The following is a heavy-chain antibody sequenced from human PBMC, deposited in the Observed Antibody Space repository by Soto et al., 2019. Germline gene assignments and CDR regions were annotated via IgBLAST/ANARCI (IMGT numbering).Heavy chain of an antibody. CDR2: IYPGDSAT. V-gene: IGHV5-51*03. CDR1: GYRFTNYW. Sequence: EVQLEQSGAEMKKPGESLKISCKGSGYRFTNYWIGWVRQMPGKGLEWTGLIYPGDSATRYSPSFQGQVTISADKSISTEYMQWRSLKASDTAVYYCALVVRGVMTEAYYFDYWGQGTLVTVSS. J-gene: IGHJ4*02. CDR3: ALVVRGVMTEAYYFDY. D-gene: IGHD3-10*01.